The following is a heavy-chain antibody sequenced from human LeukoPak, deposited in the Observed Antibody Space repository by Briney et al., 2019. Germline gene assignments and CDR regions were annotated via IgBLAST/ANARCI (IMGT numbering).Heavy chain of an antibody. V-gene: IGHV4-4*07. CDR3: ARALNPLPGTYYFDY. CDR2: IYISGST. D-gene: IGHD2-15*01. Sequence: SETLSLTCSVSGASINSHYWTWIRQPAGKGLEWIGRIYISGSTNYSPSLKSRVTMSVETSKNQFSLNLISVTAADTAVYYCARALNPLPGTYYFDYWGQGILVTVSS. J-gene: IGHJ4*02. CDR1: GASINSHY.